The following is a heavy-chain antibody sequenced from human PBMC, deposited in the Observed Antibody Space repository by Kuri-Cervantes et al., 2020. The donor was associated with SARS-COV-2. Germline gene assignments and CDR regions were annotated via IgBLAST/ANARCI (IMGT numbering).Heavy chain of an antibody. Sequence: GGSLRLSCAASGFTFSSYEMNWVRQAPGKGLEWVSYISSSGSTIYYADSVKGRFTISRDNAKNSLYLQMNSLRAEDTAVYYCARWSAAMVDDAFDIWGQGTMVTVSS. J-gene: IGHJ3*02. D-gene: IGHD2-2*01. CDR2: ISSSGSTI. CDR1: GFTFSSYE. CDR3: ARWSAAMVDDAFDI. V-gene: IGHV3-48*03.